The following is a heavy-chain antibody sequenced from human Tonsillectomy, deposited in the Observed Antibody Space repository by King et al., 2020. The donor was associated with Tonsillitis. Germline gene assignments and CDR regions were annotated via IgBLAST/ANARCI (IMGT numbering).Heavy chain of an antibody. CDR2: IDYSGST. J-gene: IGHJ6*03. Sequence: QLQESGPGLVKPSETLSLTCTVSGGSITISSFHWGWIRQPPGKGLDWIASIDYSGSTYYNPSLKSRVTMSVDTSKNQFSLRLTSVSAADTAVYYCTCLPGIEAAGGPSHYMDAWGKGTTVTVSS. D-gene: IGHD6-13*01. CDR1: GGSITISSFH. V-gene: IGHV4-39*01. CDR3: TCLPGIEAAGGPSHYMDA.